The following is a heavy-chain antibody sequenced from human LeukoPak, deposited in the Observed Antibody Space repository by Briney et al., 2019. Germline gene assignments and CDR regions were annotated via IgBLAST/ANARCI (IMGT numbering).Heavy chain of an antibody. CDR3: ARHQMRYSYGTLFDY. Sequence: SETLSLTCTVSGGSISSYYWSWIRQPPGKGLEWVGFIYYSGSTYYNPSLKSRVTISVDTSKNQFSLRLSSVTATDTAEYFCARHQMRYSYGTLFDYWGQGTLVTVSS. J-gene: IGHJ4*02. CDR1: GGSISSYY. V-gene: IGHV4-59*08. D-gene: IGHD5-18*01. CDR2: IYYSGST.